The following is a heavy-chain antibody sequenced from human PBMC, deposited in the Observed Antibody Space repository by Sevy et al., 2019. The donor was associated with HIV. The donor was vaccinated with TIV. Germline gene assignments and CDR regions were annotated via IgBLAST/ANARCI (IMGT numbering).Heavy chain of an antibody. CDR1: GFTFSKYS. CDR3: AREGCTKPHDY. V-gene: IGHV3-23*01. Sequence: GGSLRLSCAASGFTFSKYSMSWVRQPPGKGLEWVSILSFGCGAFNHADSVKGRFTISRDNSKNSLYLQMNNLRAEDTAVYYCAREGCTKPHDYWGQGTLVTVSS. CDR2: LSFGCGAF. D-gene: IGHD2-8*01. J-gene: IGHJ4*02.